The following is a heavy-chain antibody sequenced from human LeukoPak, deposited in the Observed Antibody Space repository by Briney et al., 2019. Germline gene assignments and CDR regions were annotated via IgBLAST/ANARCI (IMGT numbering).Heavy chain of an antibody. D-gene: IGHD6-13*01. CDR2: IIPIFGTA. CDR3: ARALGYSSSWYYFDY. J-gene: IGHJ4*02. V-gene: IGHV1-69*05. Sequence: ASVKVSCKASGGTFSSYAISWVRQAPGQGLEWMGGIIPIFGTANYAQKFQGRVTITTDESTSTAYMELSSLRSEDTAVYYCARALGYSSSWYYFDYWGQGTLVTVSS. CDR1: GGTFSSYA.